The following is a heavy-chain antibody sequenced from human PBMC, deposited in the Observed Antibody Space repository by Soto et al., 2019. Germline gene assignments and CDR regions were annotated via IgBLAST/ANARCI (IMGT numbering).Heavy chain of an antibody. V-gene: IGHV3-30-3*01. D-gene: IGHD3-22*01. CDR3: ARDSYYDSSGYYFLFDY. CDR2: ISYDGSNK. Sequence: PGGSLRLSCAASGFTFSSYAMHWVRQAPGKGLEWVAVISYDGSNKYYADSVKGRFTISRDNSKNTLYLQMNSLGAEDTAVYYCARDSYYDSSGYYFLFDYWGQGTLVTVSS. CDR1: GFTFSSYA. J-gene: IGHJ4*02.